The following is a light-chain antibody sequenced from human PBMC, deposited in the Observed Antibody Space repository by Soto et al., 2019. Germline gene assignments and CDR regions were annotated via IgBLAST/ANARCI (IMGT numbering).Light chain of an antibody. J-gene: IGLJ3*02. Sequence: QSVLTQPPSASGTPGQRVTISCSGSSSNIGSNYVYWYQQLPGTAPKLLIYRNNQRPSGVPDRFSGSKSGTSASLAISGLRSEDEADYYCSSSAGIYHYLVFGGGTKLTVL. CDR2: RNN. V-gene: IGLV1-47*01. CDR3: SSSAGIYHYLV. CDR1: SSNIGSNY.